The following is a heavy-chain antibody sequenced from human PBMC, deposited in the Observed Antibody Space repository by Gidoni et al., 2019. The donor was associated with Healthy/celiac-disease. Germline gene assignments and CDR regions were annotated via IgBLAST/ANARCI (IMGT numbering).Heavy chain of an antibody. CDR3: AKDNYYYDSSGYPNAFDI. V-gene: IGHV3-23*01. D-gene: IGHD3-22*01. J-gene: IGHJ3*02. Sequence: EVQLLASGGGLVQPGGSLRLSCAASGCTFSRYALSWVRQPPGKGLEWVAAISGSGGSTYYADSVKGRFTISRDNSKNTLYLQMNSLRAEDTAVYYGAKDNYYYDSSGYPNAFDIWGQGTMVTVSS. CDR1: GCTFSRYA. CDR2: ISGSGGST.